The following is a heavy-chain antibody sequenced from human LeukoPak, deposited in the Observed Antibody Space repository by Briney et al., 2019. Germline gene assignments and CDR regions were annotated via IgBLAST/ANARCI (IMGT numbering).Heavy chain of an antibody. J-gene: IGHJ4*02. CDR2: INPNSGGT. CDR1: GYTFTGYY. D-gene: IGHD1-1*01. Sequence: ASVKVSCQASGYTFTGYYMHWVRQAPGQGLEWMGRINPNSGGTNYAQKFQGRVTMTRDTSISTAYMELSRLRSDDTAVYYCARIRFSGTTRSTNFDYWGQGTLVTVSS. CDR3: ARIRFSGTTRSTNFDY. V-gene: IGHV1-2*06.